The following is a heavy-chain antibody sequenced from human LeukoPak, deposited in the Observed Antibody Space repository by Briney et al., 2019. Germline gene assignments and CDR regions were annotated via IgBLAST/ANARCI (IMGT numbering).Heavy chain of an antibody. CDR3: ARGRSPGTSMEYYYYMDV. V-gene: IGHV1-18*01. D-gene: IGHD1-1*01. Sequence: ASVKVSCKASGYTFTSYGISWVRQAPGQGLEWMGWISAYNGNTNYAQKLQGRVTMTTDTSTSTAYMELSSLRSEDTAVYYCARGRSPGTSMEYYYYMDVWGKGTTVTVSS. CDR1: GYTFTSYG. J-gene: IGHJ6*03. CDR2: ISAYNGNT.